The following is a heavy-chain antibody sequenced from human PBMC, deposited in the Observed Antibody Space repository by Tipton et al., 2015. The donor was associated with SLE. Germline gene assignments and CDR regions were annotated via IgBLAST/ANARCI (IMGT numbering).Heavy chain of an antibody. V-gene: IGHV3-9*01. CDR2: LSSNSAST. J-gene: IGHJ6*02. CDR3: AKDIRQRSSRNFFYGLDV. D-gene: IGHD2-2*01. CDR1: GFTFADYA. Sequence: SLRLSCAASGFTFADYAMHWVRQAPGKGLEWVSGLSSNSASTGYADSVRGRFTISRDNAKNSLYLQMNNLRPEDTALYYCAKDIRQRSSRNFFYGLDVWGRGTTVTVSS.